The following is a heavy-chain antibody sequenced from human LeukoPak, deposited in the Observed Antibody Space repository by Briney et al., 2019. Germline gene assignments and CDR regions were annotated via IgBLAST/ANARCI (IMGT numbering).Heavy chain of an antibody. J-gene: IGHJ4*02. CDR1: GGSLSTYY. CDR2: VYYSGST. Sequence: PSETLSLTCTVSGGSLSTYYWSWIRQPPGKGLEWIGFVYYSGSTDYSPSLKSRATISVDTSKNQFSLKLSSVTAADTAVYYCARADTAMVQNWGQGTLVTVSS. D-gene: IGHD5-18*01. CDR3: ARADTAMVQN. V-gene: IGHV4-59*01.